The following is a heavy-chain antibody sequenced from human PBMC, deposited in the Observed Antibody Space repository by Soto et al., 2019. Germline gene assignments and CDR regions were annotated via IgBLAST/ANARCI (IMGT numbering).Heavy chain of an antibody. CDR2: ISSTTNYI. V-gene: IGHV3-21*06. CDR3: ARESEDLTSNFDY. J-gene: IGHJ4*02. Sequence: APGKGLEWVSSISSTTNYIYYGDSMKGRFTISRDNAKNSLYLEMNSLRAEDTAVYYCARESEDLTSNFDYWGQGTLVTVSS.